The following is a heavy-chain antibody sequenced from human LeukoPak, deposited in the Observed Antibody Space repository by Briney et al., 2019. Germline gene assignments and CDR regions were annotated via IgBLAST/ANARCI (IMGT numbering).Heavy chain of an antibody. D-gene: IGHD3-16*01. CDR1: GFTFSSYA. CDR3: ARDFGDTIYYYGMDV. Sequence: GGSLRLSCAASGFTFSSYAMSWVRQAPGKGLEWVSAISGSGGSTYYADSVKGRFTISRDNSKNTLYLQMNSLRAEDTAVYYCARDFGDTIYYYGMDVWGQGTTVTVSS. V-gene: IGHV3-23*01. CDR2: ISGSGGST. J-gene: IGHJ6*02.